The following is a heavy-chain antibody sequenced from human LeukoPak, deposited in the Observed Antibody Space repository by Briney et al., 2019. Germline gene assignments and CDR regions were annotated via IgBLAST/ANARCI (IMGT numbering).Heavy chain of an antibody. V-gene: IGHV4-39*01. Sequence: SETLSLTCTVSDGSISSTNYFWGWIRQPPGKGLEWIANIYYSGNTYYNPSLKSRVTMSVDTSKNQFSLRLSSVSAADTALYFCASAGYDTGWYGDRFDYWGQGIQVTVSS. J-gene: IGHJ4*02. CDR2: IYYSGNT. CDR1: DGSISSTNYF. CDR3: ASAGYDTGWYGDRFDY. D-gene: IGHD6-19*01.